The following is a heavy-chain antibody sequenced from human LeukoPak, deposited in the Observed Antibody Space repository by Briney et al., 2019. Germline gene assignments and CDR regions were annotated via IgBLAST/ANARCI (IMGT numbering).Heavy chain of an antibody. CDR3: AKDLWTSTSSYHYYMDV. D-gene: IGHD3/OR15-3a*01. CDR2: ISGYGTNA. Sequence: PGGSLRLSCAGSGFAFSSYAMTWVRQAPGQGLEWVAHISGYGTNADYADSVGGRFTISRDNSKNTLYLRMNNLRPEDTAVFYCAKDLWTSTSSYHYYMDVWGKGTTVTVSS. J-gene: IGHJ6*03. V-gene: IGHV3-23*01. CDR1: GFAFSSYA.